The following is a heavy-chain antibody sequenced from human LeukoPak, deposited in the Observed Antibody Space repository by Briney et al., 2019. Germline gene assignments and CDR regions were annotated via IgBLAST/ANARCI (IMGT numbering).Heavy chain of an antibody. V-gene: IGHV3-74*01. CDR1: GFTFSSYW. CDR3: TRDSYISNVYYGMDV. CDR2: INSDGSST. Sequence: GGSLGLSCAASGFTFSSYWMHWVRQAPGKGLVWVSRINSDGSSTSYADSVKGRFTISRDNAKNTLYLQMNSLRAEDAAVYFCTRDSYISNVYYGMDVWGQGATVTVSS. D-gene: IGHD1-26*01. J-gene: IGHJ6*02.